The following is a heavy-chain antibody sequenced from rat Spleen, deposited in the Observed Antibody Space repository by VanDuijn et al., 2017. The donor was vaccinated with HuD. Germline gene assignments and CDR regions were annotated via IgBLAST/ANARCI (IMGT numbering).Heavy chain of an antibody. V-gene: IGHV5-29*01. CDR3: TTGAQPRD. CDR2: ISYDGRRT. D-gene: IGHD1-10*01. CDR1: GFTLSDYF. J-gene: IGHJ2*01. Sequence: EVQLVESGGGLVQPGRSLKLSCAASGFTLSDYFMAWVRQAPTKGLEWVATISYDGRRTYYRDSVKGRFTISRDNAKSILYLQMDSLRSDDTATYYCTTGAQPRDWGQGVMVTVSS.